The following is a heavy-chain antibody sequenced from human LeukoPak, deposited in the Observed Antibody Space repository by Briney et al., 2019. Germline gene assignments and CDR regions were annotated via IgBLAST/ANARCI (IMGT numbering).Heavy chain of an antibody. D-gene: IGHD6-13*01. V-gene: IGHV4-61*01. CDR3: ASAEPRGIIWYPY. CDR2: IYYSGTT. J-gene: IGHJ4*02. Sequence: SETLSLTCTVSGGSISTSYYYWSWIRQPPGKGLEWIGYIYYSGTTNYNPSLKGRVSISVDTSKNQFSLKLSSVTAADTAVYYCASAEPRGIIWYPYWGQGTLVTVSS. CDR1: GGSISTSYYY.